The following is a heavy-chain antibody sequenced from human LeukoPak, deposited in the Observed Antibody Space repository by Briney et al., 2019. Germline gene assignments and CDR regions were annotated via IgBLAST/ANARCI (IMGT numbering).Heavy chain of an antibody. J-gene: IGHJ4*02. Sequence: PGGSLRLSCAASGFTFDDYAMHWVRQAPGKGLEWVSLISGDGGSTYYADSVKGRFTISRDNSKNSLYLQMNSLRTEDTALYYCRIAAAGFDYWGQGTLVPVSS. D-gene: IGHD6-13*01. CDR1: GFTFDDYA. V-gene: IGHV3-43*02. CDR2: ISGDGGST. CDR3: RIAAAGFDY.